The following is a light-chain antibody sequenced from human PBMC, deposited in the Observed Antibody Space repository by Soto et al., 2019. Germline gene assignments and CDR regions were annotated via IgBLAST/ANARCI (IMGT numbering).Light chain of an antibody. V-gene: IGKV3-20*01. CDR2: GAS. J-gene: IGKJ1*01. CDR3: QVYGSSPGT. CDR1: QSVAGGS. Sequence: EIVLTQSPGTLSLSPGERATLSCRASQSVAGGSLAWYQHIPGQARRLLIYGASRRATGRPDRFSGIGSGTDYTLTITRLEPEDFAVYYCQVYGSSPGTVGQGTKVEIK.